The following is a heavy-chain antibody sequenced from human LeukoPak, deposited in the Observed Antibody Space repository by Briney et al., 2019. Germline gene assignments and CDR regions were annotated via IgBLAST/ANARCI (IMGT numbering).Heavy chain of an antibody. CDR3: TRHDAVPVIGHGMGV. Sequence: SETLSLTCTVSGGSIGSYYWSWIRQPPGKGLEGVGYIYYNGITNYNPSLESRVTISVDTSKNQFSLKLSSVTAADTAVYYCTRHDAVPVIGHGMGVWGQGTTVTVSS. J-gene: IGHJ6*02. D-gene: IGHD3-16*02. CDR2: IYYNGIT. CDR1: GGSIGSYY. V-gene: IGHV4-59*08.